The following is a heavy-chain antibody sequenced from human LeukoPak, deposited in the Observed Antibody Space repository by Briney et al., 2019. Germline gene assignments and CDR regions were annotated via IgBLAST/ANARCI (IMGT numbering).Heavy chain of an antibody. J-gene: IGHJ6*03. Sequence: GGSLRLSCAASGFTFSSYAMSWVRQAPGKGLEWVSDISGSGGSTYYADSVKGRFTISRDNSKNTLYLQMSSLRAEDTAVYYCAKDGYSYWYMDVWGKGTTVTISS. CDR3: AKDGYSYWYMDV. V-gene: IGHV3-23*01. CDR1: GFTFSSYA. CDR2: ISGSGGST. D-gene: IGHD5-18*01.